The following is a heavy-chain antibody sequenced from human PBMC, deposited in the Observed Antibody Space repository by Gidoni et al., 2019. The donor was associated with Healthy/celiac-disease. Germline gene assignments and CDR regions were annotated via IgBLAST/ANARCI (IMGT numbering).Heavy chain of an antibody. CDR1: GFTFSSYG. Sequence: QVQLVESGGGVVQPGRSLRLSCAASGFTFSSYGMHWVRQAPGKGLEWVAVISYDGSNKYYADSVKGRFTISRDNSKNTLYLQMNSLRAEDTAVYYCAKDPAYSGYDSIYFDYWGQGTLVTVSS. CDR2: ISYDGSNK. D-gene: IGHD5-12*01. CDR3: AKDPAYSGYDSIYFDY. J-gene: IGHJ4*02. V-gene: IGHV3-30*18.